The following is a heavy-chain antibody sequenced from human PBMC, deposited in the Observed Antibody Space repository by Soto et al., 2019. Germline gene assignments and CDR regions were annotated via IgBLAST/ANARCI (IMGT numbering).Heavy chain of an antibody. D-gene: IGHD3-22*01. Sequence: GSLILSCAASEFNFSNYAMNWVRQAPGKGLEWVAVISYDGSNKYYADSVKGRFTISRDNSKNTLYLQMNSLRAEDTAVYYCAKLYYYDSSGYYPIDYWGQGTLVTVSS. J-gene: IGHJ4*02. CDR2: ISYDGSNK. CDR1: EFNFSNYA. V-gene: IGHV3-30*18. CDR3: AKLYYYDSSGYYPIDY.